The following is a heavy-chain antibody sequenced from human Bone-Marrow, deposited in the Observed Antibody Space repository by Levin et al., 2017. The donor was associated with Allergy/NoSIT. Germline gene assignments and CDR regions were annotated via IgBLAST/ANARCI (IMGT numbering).Heavy chain of an antibody. D-gene: IGHD3-3*01. V-gene: IGHV3-30*18. CDR3: AKDVDDDFWSGYPDH. J-gene: IGHJ4*02. Sequence: SCAASGFTFSRYGMYWVRQAPGKGLEWVAVISYDGSNKYYGESVRGRFTISRDNSKNTLYLQMSSLTFEDTAVYFCAKDVDDDFWSGYPDHWGQGTLVTVSS. CDR2: ISYDGSNK. CDR1: GFTFSRYG.